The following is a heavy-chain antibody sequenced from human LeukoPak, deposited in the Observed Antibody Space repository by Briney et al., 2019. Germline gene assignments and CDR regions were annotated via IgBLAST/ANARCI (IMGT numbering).Heavy chain of an antibody. D-gene: IGHD3-9*01. CDR3: AREYYDILTGYYNPKIDY. Sequence: GGSLRLSCAASGFTLSSYWMSWVRQAPGKGLEWVANIKQDGSEKYYVDSVKGRFTISRDNAKNSLYLQMNSLRAEDTAVYYCAREYYDILTGYYNPKIDYWGQGTLVTVSS. CDR1: GFTLSSYW. CDR2: IKQDGSEK. J-gene: IGHJ4*02. V-gene: IGHV3-7*01.